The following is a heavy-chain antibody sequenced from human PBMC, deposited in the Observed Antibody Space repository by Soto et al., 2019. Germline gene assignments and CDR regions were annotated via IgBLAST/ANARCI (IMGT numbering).Heavy chain of an antibody. Sequence: ASVKLSCKVSGYTFTSYGVSWVRQAPGQGLEWMGWISTYNGNTNYAQNFQGRFTVTTDTSTSTVYMELRSLRSDDTAVYYCARAAGYSSSWSDFWGQGTLVTVSS. CDR1: GYTFTSYG. CDR3: ARAAGYSSSWSDF. D-gene: IGHD6-13*01. V-gene: IGHV1-18*01. J-gene: IGHJ4*02. CDR2: ISTYNGNT.